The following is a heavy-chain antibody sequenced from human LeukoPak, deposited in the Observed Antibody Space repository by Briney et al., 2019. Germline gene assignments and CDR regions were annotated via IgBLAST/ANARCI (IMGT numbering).Heavy chain of an antibody. J-gene: IGHJ6*03. CDR2: IIPISGTA. V-gene: IGHV1-69*05. D-gene: IGHD2-2*01. CDR1: GGTFSSHA. Sequence: ASVKVSCKASGGTFSSHAIAWVRQAPGQGPEWMGGIIPISGTADYAQKFQGRVTITTDQSTSTAYMELSSLTSDDTAVYYCARGLQYQLLKALRYYYMDVWGEGTTVTVSS. CDR3: ARGLQYQLLKALRYYYMDV.